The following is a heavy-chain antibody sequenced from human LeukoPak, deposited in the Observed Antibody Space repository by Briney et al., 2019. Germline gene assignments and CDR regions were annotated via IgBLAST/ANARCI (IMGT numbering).Heavy chain of an antibody. CDR2: IYYSGST. Sequence: PSETLSLTCTVSGYSISSGYYWGWIRQPPGKGLEWIGSIYYSGSTFYNSSLKSRVTISLDTSKNQISLKLSSVTAADTAVYYCVRGTVTTRRWFDPWGQGTLVTVSS. J-gene: IGHJ5*02. CDR3: VRGTVTTRRWFDP. V-gene: IGHV4-38-2*02. CDR1: GYSISSGYY. D-gene: IGHD4-17*01.